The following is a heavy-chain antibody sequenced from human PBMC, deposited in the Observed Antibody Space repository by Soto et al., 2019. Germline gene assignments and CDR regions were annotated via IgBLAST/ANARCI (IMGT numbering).Heavy chain of an antibody. CDR3: ARLRGDYDFWSGYYTKYYYYYMDV. Sequence: NPSETLSLTCTVSGGSISSYYWSWIRQPPGKGLEWIGYIYYSGSTNYNPSLKSRVTISVDTSKNQFSLKLSSVTAADTAVYYCARLRGDYDFWSGYYTKYYYYYMDVWGKGTTVTVSS. CDR2: IYYSGST. J-gene: IGHJ6*03. CDR1: GGSISSYY. D-gene: IGHD3-3*01. V-gene: IGHV4-59*08.